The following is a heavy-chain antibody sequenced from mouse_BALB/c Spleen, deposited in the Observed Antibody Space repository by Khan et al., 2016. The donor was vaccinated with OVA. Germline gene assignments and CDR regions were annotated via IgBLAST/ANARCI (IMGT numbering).Heavy chain of an antibody. CDR3: ARDYYGSSYYFNY. Sequence: EVQLQESGPGLVKPSQSLSLTCSVTGYSFTSGYYWNWIRQFPGNKLEWMAYISYDGSNNYNPSLKNRISITRDTSTNQFVLKLHSVTTEDTATYYCARDYYGSSYYFNYWGQGTTLTVSS. V-gene: IGHV3-6*02. D-gene: IGHD1-1*01. J-gene: IGHJ2*01. CDR2: ISYDGSN. CDR1: GYSFTSGYY.